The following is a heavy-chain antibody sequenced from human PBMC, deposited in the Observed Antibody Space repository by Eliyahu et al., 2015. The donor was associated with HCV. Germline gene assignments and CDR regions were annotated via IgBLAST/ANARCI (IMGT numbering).Heavy chain of an antibody. D-gene: IGHD3-10*01. CDR3: ARSQRAHYLDV. V-gene: IGHV4-34*01. J-gene: IGHJ6*02. CDR2: ISHWGVT. Sequence: LEWIGEISHWGVTKYNPSLNSRVTLSVDTSKNQFSLHLSAVTAADTAIYYCARSQRAHYLDVWGQGTTVTVSS.